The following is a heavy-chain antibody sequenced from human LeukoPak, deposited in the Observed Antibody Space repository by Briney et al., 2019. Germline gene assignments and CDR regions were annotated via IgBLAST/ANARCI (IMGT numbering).Heavy chain of an antibody. D-gene: IGHD4-23*01. CDR1: GGTFSSYA. Sequence: ASVKVSCKASGGTFSSYAISWVRQAPGQGLEWMGGIIPIFGTANYAQKFQGRVTITADESTSTAYMELSSLRSEDTAVYYCARNDYGGNPVDWGQGNLASVSS. CDR2: IIPIFGTA. J-gene: IGHJ4*02. CDR3: ARNDYGGNPVD. V-gene: IGHV1-69*13.